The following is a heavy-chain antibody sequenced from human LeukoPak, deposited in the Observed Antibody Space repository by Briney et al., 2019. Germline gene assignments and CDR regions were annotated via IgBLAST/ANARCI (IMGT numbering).Heavy chain of an antibody. V-gene: IGHV3-7*01. CDR2: IKGDESYT. D-gene: IGHD6-19*01. CDR3: AKDYPDRSSGSVFDY. CDR1: GFTFRTYW. Sequence: HPGGSLRLSCAASGFTFRTYWMSWVRQAPGKGLEWVASIKGDESYTEYVDSVKGRFTISRDSSKNTLYLQMNSLRAGDTAVYYCAKDYPDRSSGSVFDYWGQGTLVTVSS. J-gene: IGHJ4*02.